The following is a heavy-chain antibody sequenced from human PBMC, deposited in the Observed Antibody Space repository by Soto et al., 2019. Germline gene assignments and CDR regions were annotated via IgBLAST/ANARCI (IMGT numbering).Heavy chain of an antibody. Sequence: QVQLVESGGGVVQPGRSLRLSCAASGFTFSSYGMHWVRQAPGKGLEWVAVIWYDGSNKYYADSVKGRFTISRDNSKNTLYLQMNSLRAGDTAVYYCARVAGRFGELYYYYYMDVWGKGTTVTVSS. CDR2: IWYDGSNK. CDR1: GFTFSSYG. CDR3: ARVAGRFGELYYYYYMDV. J-gene: IGHJ6*03. V-gene: IGHV3-33*01. D-gene: IGHD3-10*01.